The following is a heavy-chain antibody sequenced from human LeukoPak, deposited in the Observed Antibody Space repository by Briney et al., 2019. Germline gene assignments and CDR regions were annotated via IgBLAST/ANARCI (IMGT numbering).Heavy chain of an antibody. D-gene: IGHD5-18*01. CDR2: ISSNGGST. CDR3: ARGGYSYAVDY. V-gene: IGHV3-64*01. J-gene: IGHJ4*02. Sequence: GGSLRLSCAASGFTFSSYAMHWVRQASGKGLEYVSAISSNGGSTYYANSVKGRFTISRDNSKNTLYLQMGSLRAEDMAVYYCARGGYSYAVDYWGQGTLVTVSS. CDR1: GFTFSSYA.